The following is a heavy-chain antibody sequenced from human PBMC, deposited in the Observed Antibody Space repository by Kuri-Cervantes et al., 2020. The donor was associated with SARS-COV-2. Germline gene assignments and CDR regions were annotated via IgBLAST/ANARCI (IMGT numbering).Heavy chain of an antibody. Sequence: GESLKISCAASGFTFSDYYMSWIRQAPGKGLEWVSYISSSGSTIYYADSVKGRFTISRDNAKNSLYLQMNSLRAEDTAVYYCAKTFFGLLMKYFDYWGLGTLVTVSS. D-gene: IGHD3/OR15-3a*01. CDR2: ISSSGSTI. CDR1: GFTFSDYY. CDR3: AKTFFGLLMKYFDY. V-gene: IGHV3-11*01. J-gene: IGHJ4*02.